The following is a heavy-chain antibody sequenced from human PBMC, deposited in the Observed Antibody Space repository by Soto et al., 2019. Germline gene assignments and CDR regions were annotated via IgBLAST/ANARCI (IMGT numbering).Heavy chain of an antibody. Sequence: EVQLVESGGGLVQPGGSLRLSCAASGFTFSDYWMYWVRKAPGKGLVWVSRIYADGSGTSYADSVKGRFAISRHNAENTLYLQMNSLRDEDTAVYYCFSSAAIGYWGQGTLVTVSS. D-gene: IGHD6-25*01. J-gene: IGHJ4*02. CDR1: GFTFSDYW. CDR3: FSSAAIGY. CDR2: IYADGSGT. V-gene: IGHV3-74*01.